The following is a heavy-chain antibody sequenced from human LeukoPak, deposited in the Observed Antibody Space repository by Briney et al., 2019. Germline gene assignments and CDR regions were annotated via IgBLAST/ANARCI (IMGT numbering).Heavy chain of an antibody. V-gene: IGHV4-39*01. CDR2: IYYSGST. D-gene: IGHD5-12*01. CDR1: GGSISSSSYY. CDR3: ARHSGYENLWGFWFDAFDI. J-gene: IGHJ3*02. Sequence: SETLSLTCTVSGGSISSSSYYWGWIRQPPGKGLEWIGSIYYSGSTYYNPSLKSRVTISVDTSKNQFSLKLSSVTAADTAVYYCARHSGYENLWGFWFDAFDIWGQGTMVTVSS.